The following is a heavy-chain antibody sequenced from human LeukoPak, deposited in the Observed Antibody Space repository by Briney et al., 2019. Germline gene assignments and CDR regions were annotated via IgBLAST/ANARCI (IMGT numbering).Heavy chain of an antibody. J-gene: IGHJ4*02. D-gene: IGHD3-10*01. CDR3: LWFGEVSTFDY. CDR1: GYTLTELS. Sequence: ASVKVSCKVSGYTLTELSMHWVRQAPGQGLEWMGWINPNSGGTNYAQKFQGRVTMTRDTSISTAYMELSRLRSDDTAVYYCLWFGEVSTFDYWGQGTLVTVSS. CDR2: INPNSGGT. V-gene: IGHV1-2*02.